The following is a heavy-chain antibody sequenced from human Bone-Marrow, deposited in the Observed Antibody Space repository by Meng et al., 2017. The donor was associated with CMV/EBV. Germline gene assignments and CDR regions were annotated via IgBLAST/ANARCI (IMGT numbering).Heavy chain of an antibody. J-gene: IGHJ3*02. V-gene: IGHV1-69*10. CDR3: AREPAHDAFDI. CDR2: IIPDLGMS. D-gene: IGHD2-2*01. CDR1: GGSFSRSS. Sequence: SVKVSXQASGGSFSRSSISWVRQAPGQGLEWMGRIIPDLGMSNYAQKFQGRVTVTAHKSTTTAYMELRSLRSEDTAVYYCAREPAHDAFDIWGQGTMVTVSS.